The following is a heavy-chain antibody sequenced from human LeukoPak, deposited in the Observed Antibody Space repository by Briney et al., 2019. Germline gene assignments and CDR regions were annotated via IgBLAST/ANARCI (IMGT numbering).Heavy chain of an antibody. Sequence: PGGSLRLSCAASGFTFSGYGMHWVRQAPGKGLEWVSFIRYDGINKYYADSVKGRFTISRDNSKNTVYLQMNSLRPEDTAVYYCAKDGRDYYYYMDVWGKGTTVTVSS. CDR1: GFTFSGYG. V-gene: IGHV3-30*02. CDR2: IRYDGINK. CDR3: AKDGRDYYYYMDV. J-gene: IGHJ6*03.